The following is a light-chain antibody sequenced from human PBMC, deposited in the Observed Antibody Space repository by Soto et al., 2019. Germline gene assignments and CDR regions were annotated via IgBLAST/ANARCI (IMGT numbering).Light chain of an antibody. CDR3: QQAASCPIT. CDR1: QGVSTW. V-gene: IGKV1-12*01. J-gene: IGKJ5*01. Sequence: DIQMTQSPSSVSASVGGRFTITCRASQGVSTWLAWYQQKPGKAPNLLIYTASSLQSGVPSRFSGSGSGTDFTLTINGLQPEDFATYYCQQAASCPITFGQGTRLENK. CDR2: TAS.